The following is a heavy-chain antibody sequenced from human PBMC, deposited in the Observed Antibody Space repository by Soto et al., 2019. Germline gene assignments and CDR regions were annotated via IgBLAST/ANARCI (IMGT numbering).Heavy chain of an antibody. Sequence: PSQTLSLTCGISGDSVSRNSVSWNWIRHSPSRGLEWLGRTYYRSKWYYDYAQSVKSRITINPDTSKNQVSLQMNSVTPEDTAVYYCALRSMAVVPEYWGQGTLVTVSS. V-gene: IGHV6-1*01. CDR2: TYYRSKWYY. CDR3: ALRSMAVVPEY. J-gene: IGHJ4*02. CDR1: GDSVSRNSVS. D-gene: IGHD3-22*01.